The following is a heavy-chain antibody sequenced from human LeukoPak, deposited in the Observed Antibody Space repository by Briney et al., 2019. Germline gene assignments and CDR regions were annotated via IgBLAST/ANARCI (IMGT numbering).Heavy chain of an antibody. D-gene: IGHD2-2*01. CDR3: ASGEYQLLNYFDY. J-gene: IGHJ4*02. V-gene: IGHV4-34*01. Sequence: SETLSLTCAVYGGSFSGYYWSWIRQPPGKGLEWIGEINHSGSTNYNPSLKRRVTISVDTSKNQFSLKLSSVTAADTAVYYCASGEYQLLNYFDYWGQGTLVTVSS. CDR2: INHSGST. CDR1: GGSFSGYY.